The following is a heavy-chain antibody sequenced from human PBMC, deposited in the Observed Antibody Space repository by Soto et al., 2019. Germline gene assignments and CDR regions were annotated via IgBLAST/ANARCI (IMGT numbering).Heavy chain of an antibody. J-gene: IGHJ4*02. Sequence: LGLSCATSGFTLKNYCMSWVRLAPGQWLEWVSVITGCPSETYSADSVKGQFTITSANSKDTLFLHMHSLSAEATAISSCAKAMHLFIGVVPAATGSFDFWGQGTLVTVSS. CDR1: GFTLKNYC. V-gene: IGHV3-23*01. CDR2: ITGCPSET. D-gene: IGHD2-2*01. CDR3: AKAMHLFIGVVPAATGSFDF.